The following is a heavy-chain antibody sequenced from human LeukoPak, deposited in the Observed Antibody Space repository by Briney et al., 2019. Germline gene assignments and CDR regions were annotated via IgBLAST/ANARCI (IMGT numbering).Heavy chain of an antibody. CDR2: INPSGGST. J-gene: IGHJ6*02. CDR1: GYTFTSYY. D-gene: IGHD3-22*01. Sequence: ASVKVSCKASGYTFTSYYMHWVRQAPGQGLEWMGIINPSGGSTSYAQKFQGRVTMTRDTSTSTVYMELSRLRSEDTAVYYCARDPYYYDSSGYRAPIVVYYYGMDVWGQGTTVTVSS. CDR3: ARDPYYYDSSGYRAPIVVYYYGMDV. V-gene: IGHV1-46*01.